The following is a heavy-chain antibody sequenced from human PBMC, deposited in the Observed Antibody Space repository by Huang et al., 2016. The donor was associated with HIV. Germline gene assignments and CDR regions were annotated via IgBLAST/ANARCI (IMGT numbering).Heavy chain of an antibody. V-gene: IGHV3-30*04. CDR2: ISYDGRNK. D-gene: IGHD6-19*01. J-gene: IGHJ5*02. CDR1: GFTFTNYA. Sequence: QVQLVESGGGLVQPGRSLRLSCAASGFTFTNYAIHWVRQAPGKGWEVVAFISYDGRNKFYADSGKGRFTISRDNSKSTLYLLMNSLRVDDTALYYCARSAVPGDGDWFDPWGQGTLVTVSS. CDR3: ARSAVPGDGDWFDP.